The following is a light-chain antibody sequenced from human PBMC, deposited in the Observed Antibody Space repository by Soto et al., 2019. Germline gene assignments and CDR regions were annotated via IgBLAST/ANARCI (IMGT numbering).Light chain of an antibody. V-gene: IGKV1-5*01. Sequence: DIQMTQSPSTLSGSVGDRVTLTRRASQSISNSLAWYQQKPGKAPKLLIYDASSLESGFPSRFSGSRSGTELTLTTGSLQTDDFATYYCQQYNSYSVTCGQGTKVDIK. CDR1: QSISNS. CDR2: DAS. CDR3: QQYNSYSVT. J-gene: IGKJ1*01.